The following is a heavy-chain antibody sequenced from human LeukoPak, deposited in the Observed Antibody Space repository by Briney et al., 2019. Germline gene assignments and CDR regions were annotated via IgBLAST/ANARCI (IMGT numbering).Heavy chain of an antibody. Sequence: KPSETLSLTCAVSGGSISSSSYYWGWIRQPPGKGLEWIGSIYYSGSTYYNPSLKSRVTISVDTSKNQFSLKLSSVTAADTAVYYCARLPGTAVAGPYFDYWGQGTLVTVSS. V-gene: IGHV4-39*01. CDR1: GGSISSSSYY. CDR2: IYYSGST. J-gene: IGHJ4*02. D-gene: IGHD6-19*01. CDR3: ARLPGTAVAGPYFDY.